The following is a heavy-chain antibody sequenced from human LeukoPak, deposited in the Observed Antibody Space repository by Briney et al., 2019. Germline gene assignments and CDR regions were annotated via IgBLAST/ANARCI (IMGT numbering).Heavy chain of an antibody. CDR1: GFTFDDYG. Sequence: GGSLRLSCAASGFTFDDYGMHWVRRAPGKGLEWVAFIHYDGSNEYYADSVKGRFTISRDNSKNTLYLQMNSLRPEDTAVYCCAKEVRSAPFDYWGQGTLVTVSS. CDR2: IHYDGSNE. J-gene: IGHJ4*02. V-gene: IGHV3-30*02. CDR3: AKEVRSAPFDY.